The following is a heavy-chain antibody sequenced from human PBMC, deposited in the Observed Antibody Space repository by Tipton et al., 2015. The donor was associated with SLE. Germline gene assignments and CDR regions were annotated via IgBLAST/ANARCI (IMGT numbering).Heavy chain of an antibody. J-gene: IGHJ5*02. CDR2: VFYSGNT. V-gene: IGHV4-39*07. CDR1: GGSISTTDHN. D-gene: IGHD2-2*02. Sequence: TLSLTCSVSGGSISTTDHNWGWIRQPPGKGLEWIGSVFYSGNTYYNESLQSRFPISIDTSKNHFSLKLYSVTAADTAVYYCAREDSSSWFYTRFDPWGQGTLVTVSS. CDR3: AREDSSSWFYTRFDP.